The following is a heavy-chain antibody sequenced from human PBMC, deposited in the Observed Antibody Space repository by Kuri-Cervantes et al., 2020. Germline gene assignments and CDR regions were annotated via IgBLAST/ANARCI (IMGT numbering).Heavy chain of an antibody. CDR3: ARAWRSRIAFDI. D-gene: IGHD5-24*01. Sequence: GESLKISCAASGFTFSSYSINWVRQAPGKGLEWVSSISSGSDYIHYADSVKGRFTISRDNAKNSLYLQMNSLRAEDTAVYYCARAWRSRIAFDIWGQGTMVTVSS. V-gene: IGHV3-21*01. CDR2: ISSGSDYI. CDR1: GFTFSSYS. J-gene: IGHJ3*02.